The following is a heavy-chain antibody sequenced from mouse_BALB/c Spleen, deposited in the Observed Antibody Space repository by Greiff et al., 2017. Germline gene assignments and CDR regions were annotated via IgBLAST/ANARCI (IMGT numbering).Heavy chain of an antibody. CDR2: IYPGNSDT. CDR1: GYSFTSYW. D-gene: IGHD1-2*01. CDR3: TPSLLRRRGFAY. J-gene: IGHJ3*01. Sequence: VQLKESGTVLARPGASVKMSCKASGYSFTSYWMHWVKQRPGQGLEWIGAIYPGNSDTSYNQKFKGKAKLTAVTSASTAYMELSSLTNEDSAVYYCTPSLLRRRGFAYWGQGTLVTVSA. V-gene: IGHV1-5*01.